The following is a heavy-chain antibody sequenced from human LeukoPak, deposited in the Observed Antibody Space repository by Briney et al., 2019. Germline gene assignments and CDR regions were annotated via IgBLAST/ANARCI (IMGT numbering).Heavy chain of an antibody. Sequence: GGSLRLSCAASGFTVSSNYMSWVRQAPGKGLEWVSVIYSGGSTYYADSVKGRFTISRDNSKNTLYLQMNSLRAEDTAVYYCARARRTYYYDSSGYYSEYFQHWGQGTLVTVSS. CDR3: ARARRTYYYDSSGYYSEYFQH. V-gene: IGHV3-66*02. D-gene: IGHD3-22*01. CDR2: IYSGGST. CDR1: GFTVSSNY. J-gene: IGHJ1*01.